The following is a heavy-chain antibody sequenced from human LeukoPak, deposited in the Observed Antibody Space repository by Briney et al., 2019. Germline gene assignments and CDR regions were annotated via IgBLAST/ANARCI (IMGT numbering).Heavy chain of an antibody. D-gene: IGHD5-24*01. CDR1: EFTFSTYG. Sequence: PGGTLRLSCAASEFTFSTYGMSWVRQAPGKGLEWVSYISSSGSTIYYADSVKGRFTISRDNAKNSLYLQMNSLRADDTAVYYCAKSGYNRFDYWGQGTLVTVSS. J-gene: IGHJ4*02. CDR3: AKSGYNRFDY. CDR2: ISSSGSTI. V-gene: IGHV3-48*04.